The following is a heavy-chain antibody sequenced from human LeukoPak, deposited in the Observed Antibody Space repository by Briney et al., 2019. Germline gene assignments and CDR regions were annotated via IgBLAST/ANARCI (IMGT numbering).Heavy chain of an antibody. CDR3: AREGGHNYGGNPTLDY. J-gene: IGHJ4*02. CDR1: GYTFTSYY. CDR2: INPSGGST. Sequence: ASVKVSCKASGYTFTSYYMHWVRQAPGQGLEWMGIINPSGGSTSYAQKFQGRVTMTRDTSTSTVYMELSSLRSEDTAVYYCAREGGHNYGGNPTLDYWGQGTLVTVSS. D-gene: IGHD4-23*01. V-gene: IGHV1-46*01.